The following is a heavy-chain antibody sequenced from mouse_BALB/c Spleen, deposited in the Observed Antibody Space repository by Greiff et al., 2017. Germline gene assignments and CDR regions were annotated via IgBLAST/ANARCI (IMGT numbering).Heavy chain of an antibody. V-gene: IGHV3-2*02. CDR3: ARGFSFEGWYFDV. J-gene: IGHJ1*01. CDR1: GYSITSDYA. CDR2: ISYSGST. Sequence: EVKLQESGPGLVKPSQSLSLTCTVTGYSITSDYAWNWIRQFPGNKLEWMGYISYSGSTSYNPSLKSRISITRDTSKNQFFLQLNSVTTEDTATYYCARGFSFEGWYFDVWGAGTTVTVSS.